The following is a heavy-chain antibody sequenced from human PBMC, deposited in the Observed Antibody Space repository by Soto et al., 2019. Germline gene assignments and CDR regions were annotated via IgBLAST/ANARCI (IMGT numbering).Heavy chain of an antibody. CDR1: GYTFTSYA. J-gene: IGHJ4*02. CDR2: INAGNGNT. Sequence: GASVKVSCKASGYTFTSYAMHWVRQAPGQRLEWMGWINAGNGNTKYSQKFQGRVTITRDTSASTAYMELSSLRSEDTAVYFCAGSGDSYGEPVDYWGQGTLVTVSS. V-gene: IGHV1-3*01. CDR3: AGSGDSYGEPVDY. D-gene: IGHD5-18*01.